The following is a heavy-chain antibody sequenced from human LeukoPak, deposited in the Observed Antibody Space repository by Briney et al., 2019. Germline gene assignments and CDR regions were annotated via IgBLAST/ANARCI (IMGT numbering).Heavy chain of an antibody. Sequence: SETLSLTCTVSGDSISSNNFYWDWIRQPPGKGLEWIGSVYYSGSTYYNPSLKSRLTISVDTSRNQLSLSLSSVTAADTAVYYCARYRSSTSCLTYSTIRLAFDIWGQGTMATVSS. CDR3: ARYRSSTSCLTYSTIRLAFDI. D-gene: IGHD2-2*01. CDR1: GDSISSNNFY. V-gene: IGHV4-39*01. CDR2: VYYSGST. J-gene: IGHJ3*02.